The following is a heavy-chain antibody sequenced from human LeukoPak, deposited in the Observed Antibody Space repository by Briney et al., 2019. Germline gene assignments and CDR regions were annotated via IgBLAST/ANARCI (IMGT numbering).Heavy chain of an antibody. D-gene: IGHD3-22*01. CDR3: ARHYYHSSGHGGY. CDR2: ISSSGRTI. CDR1: GFSFSDYY. V-gene: IGHV3-11*01. J-gene: IGHJ4*02. Sequence: GGSLRLSCAASGFSFSDYYMSWIRQAPGKGLEWLSYISSSGRTIYYADSVKGRFTISRDNAKNSLYLQMNSLRVEDTAVYYCARHYYHSSGHGGYWGQGTLVTVSS.